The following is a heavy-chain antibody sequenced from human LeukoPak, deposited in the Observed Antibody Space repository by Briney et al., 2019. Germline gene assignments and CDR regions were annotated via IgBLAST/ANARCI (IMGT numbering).Heavy chain of an antibody. CDR3: TGIMIFGVVITYFDY. J-gene: IGHJ4*02. CDR2: IYYSGST. D-gene: IGHD3-3*01. V-gene: IGHV4-39*01. Sequence: PSETLSLTCTVSGGSISSSSYYWGWIRQPPGKGLEWVGSIYYSGSTYYNPSLKSRVTISVDTSKNQFSLKLSSVTAADTAVYYCTGIMIFGVVITYFDYWGQGTLVTVSS. CDR1: GGSISSSSYY.